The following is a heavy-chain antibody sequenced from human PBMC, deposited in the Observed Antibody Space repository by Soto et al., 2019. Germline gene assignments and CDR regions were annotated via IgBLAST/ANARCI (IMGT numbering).Heavy chain of an antibody. D-gene: IGHD3-10*01. J-gene: IGHJ4*02. CDR2: ISGSGGST. V-gene: IGHV3-23*01. CDR1: GFTFSSYA. Sequence: GGSLRLSCAASGFTFSSYAMSWVRQAPGKGLEWVSAISGSGGSTYYADSVKGRFTISRDNSKNTLYLQMNSLRAEDTAVYYCAASGGGRGYYFDYWGQGTLVTVSS. CDR3: AASGGGRGYYFDY.